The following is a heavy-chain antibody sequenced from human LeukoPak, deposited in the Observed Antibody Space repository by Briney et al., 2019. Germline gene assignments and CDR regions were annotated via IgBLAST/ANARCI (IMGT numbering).Heavy chain of an antibody. CDR2: ISYDGSNK. CDR1: GFTLSSYG. Sequence: QAGGSLRLSCAASGFTLSSYGMHWVRQAPGKGLEWVAVISYDGSNKYLADSVKGRFTISRDNSKNTLYLQMNSLRAEDTAVYYCAKAVGTYDSSGYLTLSDYWGQGTLVTVSS. V-gene: IGHV3-30*18. D-gene: IGHD3-22*01. CDR3: AKAVGTYDSSGYLTLSDY. J-gene: IGHJ4*02.